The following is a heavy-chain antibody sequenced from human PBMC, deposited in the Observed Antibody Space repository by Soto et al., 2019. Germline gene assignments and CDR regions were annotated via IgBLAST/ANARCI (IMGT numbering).Heavy chain of an antibody. D-gene: IGHD6-13*01. Sequence: GASVKVSCKASGYTFTGYYMHWVRQAPGQGLEWMGWINPNSGGTNYAQKFQGWVTMTRDTSISTAYMELSRLRSDDTAVYYCARDNSSSWSYYYGMDVWGQGTTVTVSS. CDR1: GYTFTGYY. CDR2: INPNSGGT. CDR3: ARDNSSSWSYYYGMDV. V-gene: IGHV1-2*04. J-gene: IGHJ6*02.